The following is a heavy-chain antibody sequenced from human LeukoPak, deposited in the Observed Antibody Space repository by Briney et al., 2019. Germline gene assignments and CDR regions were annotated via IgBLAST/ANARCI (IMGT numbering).Heavy chain of an antibody. CDR1: GGSISTYY. Sequence: SETLSLTCTVSGGSISTYYWSWIRQPPGKGLEWIGYIYYSGSTYYNPSLKSRVTISVDTSKNQFSLKLSSVTAADTAVYYCARDGGSIPAATAFDYWGQGTLITVSS. D-gene: IGHD2-2*01. J-gene: IGHJ4*02. CDR3: ARDGGSIPAATAFDY. CDR2: IYYSGST. V-gene: IGHV4-30-4*01.